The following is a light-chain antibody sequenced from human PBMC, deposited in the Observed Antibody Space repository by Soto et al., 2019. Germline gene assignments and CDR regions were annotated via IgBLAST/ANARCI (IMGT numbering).Light chain of an antibody. CDR2: KAS. CDR3: QQYNSYPWT. CDR1: QSISSW. J-gene: IGKJ1*01. V-gene: IGKV1-5*03. Sequence: DIQMTQSPSTLSASVGDRVTITCRASQSISSWLAWYQQKPGKAPKLLIYKASNLESGVPSRLCGSGSGTEFTLTISSLQPDDFATYYCQQYNSYPWTFGQGTKVDIK.